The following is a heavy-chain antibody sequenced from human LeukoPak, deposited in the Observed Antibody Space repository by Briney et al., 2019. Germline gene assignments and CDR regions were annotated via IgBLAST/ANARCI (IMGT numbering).Heavy chain of an antibody. J-gene: IGHJ4*02. V-gene: IGHV3-30*18. CDR1: GFTFSSYG. CDR2: ISYDGSNK. CDR3: AKDWVSGPLSRDILTGYYGLGDY. D-gene: IGHD3-9*01. Sequence: GGSLRLSCAASGFTFSSYGMHWVRQAPGKGLEWVTVISYDGSNKYYADSVKSRFTISRDNSKNTLYLQMNSLRAEDTAVYYCAKDWVSGPLSRDILTGYYGLGDYWGQGTLVTVSS.